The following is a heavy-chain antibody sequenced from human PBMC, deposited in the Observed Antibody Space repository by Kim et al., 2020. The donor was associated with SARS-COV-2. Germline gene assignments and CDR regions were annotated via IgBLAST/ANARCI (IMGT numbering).Heavy chain of an antibody. J-gene: IGHJ4*02. Sequence: GGSLRLSCAASGFTFDDYAMHWVRQAPGKGLEWVSGISWNSGSIGYADSVKGRFTISRDNAKNSLYLQMNSLRAEDTALYYCAKGTKGDRGYCSGGSCQAVDYWGQGTLVTVSS. D-gene: IGHD2-15*01. CDR3: AKGTKGDRGYCSGGSCQAVDY. V-gene: IGHV3-9*01. CDR1: GFTFDDYA. CDR2: ISWNSGSI.